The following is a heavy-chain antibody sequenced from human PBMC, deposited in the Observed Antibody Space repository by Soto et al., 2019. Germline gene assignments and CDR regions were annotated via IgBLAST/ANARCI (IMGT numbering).Heavy chain of an antibody. V-gene: IGHV3-23*01. Sequence: GGSLRLSCVVSGFTFNTYAMSWVRQAPGKGLEWVSLISGDGGSTYYADSVKGRFTISRDNSKNTVYLQMNSLRAEDTAVYYCAKDEYYDSGTYSYIGMDVWGQGTTVTVSS. CDR1: GFTFNTYA. CDR3: AKDEYYDSGTYSYIGMDV. CDR2: ISGDGGST. D-gene: IGHD3-10*01. J-gene: IGHJ6*02.